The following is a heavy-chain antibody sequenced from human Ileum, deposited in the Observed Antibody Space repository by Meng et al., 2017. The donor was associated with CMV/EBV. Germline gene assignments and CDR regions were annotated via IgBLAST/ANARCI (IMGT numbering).Heavy chain of an antibody. J-gene: IGHJ6*02. V-gene: IGHV3-21*01. D-gene: IGHD3-3*02. CDR2: ISSGSTYV. CDR3: ARGSIGHYGMDV. CDR1: GFIFSSYS. Sequence: GGSLSLSCAPSGFIFSSYSMNWIRQAPGKGLEWVSSISSGSTYVWYADSMKGRFTISRVNANNLLLLQMNSLGAEDTAVYYCARGSIGHYGMDVWGQGTTVTVSS.